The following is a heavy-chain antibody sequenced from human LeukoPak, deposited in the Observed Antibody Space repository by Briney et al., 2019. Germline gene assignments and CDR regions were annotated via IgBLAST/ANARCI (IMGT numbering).Heavy chain of an antibody. CDR3: ARDGHFPPQLDQVGHDYYYYGMDV. CDR1: GYTFTGYY. V-gene: IGHV1-2*02. Sequence: ASVKVSCKASGYTFTGYYMHWVRQAPGQGLEWMGWINPNSGGTNYAQKFQGRVTMTRDTSISTAYMELSRLRSDDTAVYYCARDGHFPPQLDQVGHDYYYYGMDVWGQGTTVTVSS. CDR2: INPNSGGT. D-gene: IGHD6-13*01. J-gene: IGHJ6*02.